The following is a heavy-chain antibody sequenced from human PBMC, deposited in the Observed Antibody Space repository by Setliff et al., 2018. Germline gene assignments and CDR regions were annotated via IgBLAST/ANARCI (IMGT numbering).Heavy chain of an antibody. J-gene: IGHJ4*02. CDR2: VYYSGTA. CDR3: ARGGTFRYFDY. CDR1: GGSFTPYY. D-gene: IGHD5-12*01. Sequence: SETLSLTCTVSGGSFTPYYWSWIRQPPGKGLEWIGYVYYSGTAYYNPSLKSRVTVIVDTSKNQFSLRLSSVTAADTAVYYCARGGTFRYFDYWGQGTLVTVSS. V-gene: IGHV4-59*01.